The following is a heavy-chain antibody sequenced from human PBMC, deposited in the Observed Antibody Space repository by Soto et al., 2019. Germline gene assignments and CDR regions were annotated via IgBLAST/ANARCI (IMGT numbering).Heavy chain of an antibody. D-gene: IGHD3-22*01. J-gene: IGHJ4*02. Sequence: SVKVSCKASGCTFTSSAVQWVRQTRGQRLEWIGWIVVGSGNTNYAQKFQERVTITRDMSTSTAYMELNSLRAEDTAVYYCAKQYYYDSSGSYPFDYWGQGTLVTVS. CDR1: GCTFTSSA. CDR2: IVVGSGNT. CDR3: AKQYYYDSSGSYPFDY. V-gene: IGHV1-58*01.